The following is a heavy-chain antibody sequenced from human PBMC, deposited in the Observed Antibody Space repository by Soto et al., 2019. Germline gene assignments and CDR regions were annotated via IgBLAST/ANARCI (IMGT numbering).Heavy chain of an antibody. Sequence: GGSLRLSCAASGFTFSSYWMHWVRQAPGKGLVWVSRINSDGSSTSYADSVKGRFTISRDNAKNTLYLQMNSLRAEDTAVYYCARGGPNLEWLSSLYYGMDVWGHGTTVTVS. CDR1: GFTFSSYW. J-gene: IGHJ6*02. D-gene: IGHD3-3*01. CDR3: ARGGPNLEWLSSLYYGMDV. CDR2: INSDGSST. V-gene: IGHV3-74*01.